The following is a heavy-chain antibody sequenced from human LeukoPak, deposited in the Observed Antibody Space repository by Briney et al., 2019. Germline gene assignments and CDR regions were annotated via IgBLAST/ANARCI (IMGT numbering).Heavy chain of an antibody. J-gene: IGHJ3*02. CDR2: IYYIGST. CDR1: GYSISSGYY. D-gene: IGHD3-10*02. V-gene: IGHV4-38-2*02. CDR3: ARNPTSKTMSRDSFDI. Sequence: SETLSLTCTVSGYSISSGYYWGWIRQPPGKGLEWIGNIYYIGSTYYNPSLKSRVTISVDTSKNQFSLKLSSVTAADTAVYYCARNPTSKTMSRDSFDIWGQGTFVTVSS.